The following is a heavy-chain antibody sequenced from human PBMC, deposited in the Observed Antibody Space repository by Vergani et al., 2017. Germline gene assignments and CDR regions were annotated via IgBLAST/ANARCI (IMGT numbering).Heavy chain of an antibody. J-gene: IGHJ3*01. CDR2: IDPSGGST. CDR1: GYTFTSYY. V-gene: IGHV1-46*01. D-gene: IGHD1-1*01. CDR3: ARVAPSNSEVTPTAFDV. Sequence: QVQLVQSGAEVKKPGASVKVSCKASGYTFTSYYMHWVRQAPGQGLEWMGIIDPSGGSTRHAQKFQGRVTMTADTSTNTAYMELRSLRSDDTAVYFCARVAPSNSEVTPTAFDVWGQGTMGTVSS.